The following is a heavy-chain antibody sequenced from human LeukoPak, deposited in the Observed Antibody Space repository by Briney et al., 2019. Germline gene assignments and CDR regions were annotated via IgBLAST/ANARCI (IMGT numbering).Heavy chain of an antibody. D-gene: IGHD1-26*01. CDR1: GYTFTSYG. Sequence: ASVKVSCKASGYTFTSYGISWVRQAPGQGLEWMGWISAYNGNTNYAQKFQGRVTMTRDTSISTAYMELSRLRSDDTAVYYCASCGSPTLYYFDYWGQGTLVTVSS. V-gene: IGHV1-18*01. CDR2: ISAYNGNT. J-gene: IGHJ4*02. CDR3: ASCGSPTLYYFDY.